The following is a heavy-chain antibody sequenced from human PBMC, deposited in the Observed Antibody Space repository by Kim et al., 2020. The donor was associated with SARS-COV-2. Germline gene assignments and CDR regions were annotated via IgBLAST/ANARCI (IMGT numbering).Heavy chain of an antibody. J-gene: IGHJ4*02. CDR1: GYNFNTNW. V-gene: IGHV5-51*01. Sequence: GESLKISCEGFGYNFNTNWIGWVRQMPGKGLEWMGIIYPDDSDTRYSPSFQGQVTISVDKSISTAYLQWSSLKTSDTGIYYCAKGGEICFDFWGQGTLVTVSS. CDR2: IYPDDSDT. CDR3: AKGGEICFDF. D-gene: IGHD3-16*01.